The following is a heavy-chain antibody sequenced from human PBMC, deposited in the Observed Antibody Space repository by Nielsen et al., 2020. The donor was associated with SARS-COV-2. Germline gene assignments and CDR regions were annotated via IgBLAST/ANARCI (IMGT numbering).Heavy chain of an antibody. V-gene: IGHV3-30*18. CDR3: TKGAQLGDY. CDR1: GFTISRYG. J-gene: IGHJ4*02. Sequence: GGSLRLSCEASGFTISRYGMHWVRQAPGKGLEWVTFISYDGSVKYYADSVKGRFTISTDISNNTLYLQMNSLRVEDTAIYYCTKGAQLGDYWGQGTLVTVSS. CDR2: ISYDGSVK. D-gene: IGHD6-13*01.